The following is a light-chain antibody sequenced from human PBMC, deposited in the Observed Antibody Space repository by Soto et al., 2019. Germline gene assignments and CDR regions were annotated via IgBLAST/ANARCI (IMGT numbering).Light chain of an antibody. CDR3: MQATHRPFT. Sequence: DVVMPQSPLSLPVTLGQPASISCRSSPSLVYSDGNTYLNWFQQRPGQSPRRLTYEVSTRASGVPERCSGSGSCTDCTLTISRVQAEDVGVYYCMQATHRPFTFGPGTKVYIK. V-gene: IGKV2-30*01. CDR2: EVS. CDR1: PSLVYSDGNTY. J-gene: IGKJ3*01.